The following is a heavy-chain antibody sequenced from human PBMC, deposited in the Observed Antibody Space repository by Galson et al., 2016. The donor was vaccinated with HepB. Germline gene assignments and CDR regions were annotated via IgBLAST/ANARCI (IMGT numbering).Heavy chain of an antibody. Sequence: SLRLSCAASGFSFSSYWMHWVRQVPREGLVWVARINSDGSGINYAYSVKGRFTISRVNAKNTLYLQMNSLRVEDTAVYFCARSFDAAGSRSLDHWGQGTLVTVSS. D-gene: IGHD6-13*01. V-gene: IGHV3-74*01. CDR3: ARSFDAAGSRSLDH. CDR1: GFSFSSYW. J-gene: IGHJ4*02. CDR2: INSDGSGI.